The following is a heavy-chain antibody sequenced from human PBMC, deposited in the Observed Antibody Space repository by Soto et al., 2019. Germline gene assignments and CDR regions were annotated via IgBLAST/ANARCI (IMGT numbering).Heavy chain of an antibody. CDR1: GFTFSSYV. CDR3: VKVGYYDSSGHSWFDH. CDR2: ISGSGGST. V-gene: IGHV3-23*01. Sequence: EVQLLESGGGLVQPGGSLRLSCAVSGFTFSSYVMRWVRQAPGKGLEWVSAISGSGGSTYYADSVKGRFTISRDNSKNTLYLQMNSLRADDTAVYYCVKVGYYDSSGHSWFDHWGQGALVTVSS. D-gene: IGHD3-22*01. J-gene: IGHJ5*02.